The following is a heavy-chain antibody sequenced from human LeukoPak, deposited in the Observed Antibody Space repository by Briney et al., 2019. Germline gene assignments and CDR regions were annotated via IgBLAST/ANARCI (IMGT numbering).Heavy chain of an antibody. CDR3: ARVSHYKYSYGHLSGGYYYYMDV. Sequence: SETLSLTCTVSGYSISSGYYWGWIRQPPGKGLECIGSIYHRGSTYYNPSLKSRVTISVDTSKNQFSLKLSSVTAADTAVYYCARVSHYKYSYGHLSGGYYYYMDVWGKGTTVTVSS. D-gene: IGHD5-18*01. V-gene: IGHV4-38-2*02. CDR1: GYSISSGYY. J-gene: IGHJ6*03. CDR2: IYHRGST.